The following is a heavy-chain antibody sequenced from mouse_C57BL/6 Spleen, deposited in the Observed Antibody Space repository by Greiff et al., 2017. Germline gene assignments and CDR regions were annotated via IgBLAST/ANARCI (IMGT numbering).Heavy chain of an antibody. J-gene: IGHJ3*01. CDR3: ARIADGLGVGFAY. CDR2: IWWDADK. D-gene: IGHD1-3*01. CDR1: GFSLSTFGMG. V-gene: IGHV8-8*01. Sequence: QVTLKESGPGILQPSQTLSLTCSFSGFSLSTFGMGVGWIRQPSGKGLEWLAHIWWDADKYYNPALKSRLKISKDTSKNQIFLKIANVDTAETATYYCARIADGLGVGFAYWGQGTLVTVSA.